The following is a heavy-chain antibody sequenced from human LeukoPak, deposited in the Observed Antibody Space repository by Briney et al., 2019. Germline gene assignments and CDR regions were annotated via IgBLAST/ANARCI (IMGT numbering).Heavy chain of an antibody. Sequence: GGSLRLSCAASGFTFSTFDMHWVRLSPGKGLEWVSSITGSGPYMLYADSVKHRFPISRDNTKNLLYLEMNILRAEDTAVYYCAREGGLTVGIRFDPWGEGTLFTVSS. J-gene: IGHJ5*02. CDR3: AREGGLTVGIRFDP. D-gene: IGHD4-23*01. CDR1: GFTFSTFD. CDR2: ITGSGPYM. V-gene: IGHV3-21*06.